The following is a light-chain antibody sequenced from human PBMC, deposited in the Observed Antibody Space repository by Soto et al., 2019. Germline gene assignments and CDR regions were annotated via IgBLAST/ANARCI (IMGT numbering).Light chain of an antibody. J-gene: IGKJ1*01. CDR1: QSVRSD. V-gene: IGKV3D-15*01. CDR2: GIF. Sequence: SPATLLWYKGERATLSCSARQSVRSDFARYQQKPGQAPRLVIHGIFTRATGIPTRISGSGSGTDFTLTISSLQPEDFAVYYCQQYGSSPQTFGRGTKVDIK. CDR3: QQYGSSPQT.